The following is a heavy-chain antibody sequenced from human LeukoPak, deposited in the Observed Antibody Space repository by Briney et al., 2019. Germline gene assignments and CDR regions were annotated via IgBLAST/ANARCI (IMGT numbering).Heavy chain of an antibody. CDR1: GFSFSNYW. D-gene: IGHD6-19*01. Sequence: GGSLRLSCAASGFSFSNYWMDWIRQAPGKGLEWVSYISSSGSIRYYTDSVKGRFAISRDNAKNSLYLQMNGLRAEDTAVYYCARDSSGWYVDYWGQGTLVTVSS. CDR2: ISSSGSIR. V-gene: IGHV3-48*01. CDR3: ARDSSGWYVDY. J-gene: IGHJ4*02.